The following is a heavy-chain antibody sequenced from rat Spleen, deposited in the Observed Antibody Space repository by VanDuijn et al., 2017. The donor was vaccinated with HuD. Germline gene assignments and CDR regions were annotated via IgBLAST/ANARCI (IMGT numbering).Heavy chain of an antibody. D-gene: IGHD1-4*01. CDR1: GFTFSDYG. J-gene: IGHJ1*01. CDR2: IIYDSSRT. Sequence: EVQLVESGGGLVQPGRSLKLSCAASGFTFSDYGVAWVRQAPKKGLEWVATIIYDSSRTYYRDSVRGRFIISRDDAKSTLYLQMDSLRSEDTATYYCARQWLTGSHWFFDFWGPGTMVTVSS. CDR3: ARQWLTGSHWFFDF. V-gene: IGHV5-29*01.